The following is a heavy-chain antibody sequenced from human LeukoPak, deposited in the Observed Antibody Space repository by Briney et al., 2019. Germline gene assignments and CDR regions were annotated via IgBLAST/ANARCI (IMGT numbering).Heavy chain of an antibody. CDR3: GKFLYGYFDY. CDR2: INGGADNT. V-gene: IGHV3-23*01. J-gene: IGHJ4*02. Sequence: GGSLRLSCAASGFTFSDYGMSWVRQAPGKGLERVSTINGGADNTYYADSVKGRFPISRDNSKNTLYLLMHGVRAEDSCVYYGGKFLYGYFDYWAQGTLVTVSS. CDR1: GFTFSDYG. D-gene: IGHD3-10*01.